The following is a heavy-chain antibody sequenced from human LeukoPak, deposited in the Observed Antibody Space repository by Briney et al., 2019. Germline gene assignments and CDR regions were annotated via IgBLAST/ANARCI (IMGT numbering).Heavy chain of an antibody. J-gene: IGHJ5*02. V-gene: IGHV3-23*01. D-gene: IGHD3-10*01. CDR1: VFTFSSYA. CDR3: APTMVRGEWWFDP. CDR2: ISGSGGST. Sequence: GGSLRLSCAASVFTFSSYAMSWVRQAPGKGLEWVSAISGSGGSTYYADSVKGRFTISRDNSKNTLYLQMNSLRAEDTAVYYCAPTMVRGEWWFDPWGQGTLVTVSS.